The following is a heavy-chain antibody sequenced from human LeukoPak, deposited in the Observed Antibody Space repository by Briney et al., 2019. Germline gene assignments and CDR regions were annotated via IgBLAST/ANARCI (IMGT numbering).Heavy chain of an antibody. CDR2: IYHSGTT. V-gene: IGHV4-4*02. D-gene: IGHD4-17*01. CDR3: ARGVGDYLKYGGYFIDS. CDR1: GGSLSTITW. J-gene: IGHJ4*02. Sequence: SGTLSLTCTVSGGSLSTITWWTWVRQPPGKGLEWIGEIYHSGTTNDNPSLKSRVTMSVDESKNHFSLTLTSVTAADTTIYYCARGVGDYLKYGGYFIDSWGQGTLVIVSS.